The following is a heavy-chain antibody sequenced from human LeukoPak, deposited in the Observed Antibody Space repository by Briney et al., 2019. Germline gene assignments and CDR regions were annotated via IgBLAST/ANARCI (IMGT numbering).Heavy chain of an antibody. CDR3: ARAYRVRFQPLLYFDY. CDR2: IGTAGDT. J-gene: IGHJ4*02. V-gene: IGHV3-13*01. CDR1: GFTFSSYD. D-gene: IGHD2-8*01. Sequence: GGSLRLSCAASGFTFSSYDMHWVRQATGKGLEWVSAIGTAGDTYYPGSVKGRFTISRENAKNSLYLQMNGLRAGDTAVYYCARAYRVRFQPLLYFDYWGQGTLVTVSS.